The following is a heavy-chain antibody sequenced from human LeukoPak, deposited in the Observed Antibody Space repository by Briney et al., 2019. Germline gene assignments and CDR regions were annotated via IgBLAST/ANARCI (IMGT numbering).Heavy chain of an antibody. D-gene: IGHD5/OR15-5a*01. CDR3: ARKRVGDY. CDR1: GGSLSGYY. Sequence: SETLSLTCAVYGGSLSGYYWSWIRQPPGKGLEWIGEINHSGSTNYNPSLKSRVTISVDTSKNQFSLKLSSVTAADTAVYYCARKRVGDYWGQGTLVTVSS. V-gene: IGHV4-34*01. J-gene: IGHJ4*02. CDR2: INHSGST.